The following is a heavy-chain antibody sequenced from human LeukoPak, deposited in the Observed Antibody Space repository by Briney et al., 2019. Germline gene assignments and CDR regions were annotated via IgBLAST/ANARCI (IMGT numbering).Heavy chain of an antibody. J-gene: IGHJ4*02. Sequence: ASVKVSCKASGYTFTSYDINWVRQAPGQGLEWMGRIIPILGIANYAQKFQGRVTITADKSTSTAYMELSSLRSEDTAVYYCARDVEQLEYYFDYWGQGTLVTVSS. V-gene: IGHV1-69*04. CDR1: GYTFTSYD. CDR3: ARDVEQLEYYFDY. CDR2: IIPILGIA. D-gene: IGHD6-6*01.